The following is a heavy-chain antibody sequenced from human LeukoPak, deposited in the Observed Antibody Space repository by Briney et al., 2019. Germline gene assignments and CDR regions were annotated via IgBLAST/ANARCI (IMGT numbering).Heavy chain of an antibody. CDR2: IYSTGST. CDR1: GGSFSSYH. D-gene: IGHD3-22*01. V-gene: IGHV4-59*01. Sequence: SETLSLTCTVSGGSFSSYHWSWIRQPPGKGLEWIGHIYSTGSTNYNPSLKSRVTISLDTSKNQFSLKLSSVTAADTAVYYCTRSLGVVIHGGMDVWGQGTTVTVSS. CDR3: TRSLGVVIHGGMDV. J-gene: IGHJ6*02.